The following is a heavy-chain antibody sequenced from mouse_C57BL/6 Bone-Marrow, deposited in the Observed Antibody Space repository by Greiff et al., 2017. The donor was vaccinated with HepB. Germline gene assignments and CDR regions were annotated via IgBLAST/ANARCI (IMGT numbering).Heavy chain of an antibody. D-gene: IGHD2-1*01. Sequence: QVQLKESGAELARPGASVKLSCKASGYTFTSYGISWVKQRTGQGLEWIGEIYPRSGNTYYNEKFKGKATLTADKSSSTAYMELRSLTSEDSAVYFCAIYRGVYYAMDYWGQGTSVTVSS. J-gene: IGHJ4*01. CDR2: IYPRSGNT. CDR1: GYTFTSYG. CDR3: AIYRGVYYAMDY. V-gene: IGHV1-81*01.